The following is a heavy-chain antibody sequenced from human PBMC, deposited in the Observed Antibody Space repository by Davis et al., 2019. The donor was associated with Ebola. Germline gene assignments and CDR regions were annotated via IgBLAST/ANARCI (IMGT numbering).Heavy chain of an antibody. Sequence: SVKVSCKASGGTFSSYAISWVRQAPGQGLEWMGGIIPIFGTANYAQKFQGRVTITADESTSTAYMELSSLRSEDTAVYYCARAWDIVVLGGGWYYGMDVWGQGTTVTVSS. CDR3: ARAWDIVVLGGGWYYGMDV. CDR2: IIPIFGTA. D-gene: IGHD2-15*01. V-gene: IGHV1-69*13. CDR1: GGTFSSYA. J-gene: IGHJ6*02.